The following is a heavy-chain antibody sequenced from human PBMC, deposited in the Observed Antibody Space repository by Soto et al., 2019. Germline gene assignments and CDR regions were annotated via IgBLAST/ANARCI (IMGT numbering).Heavy chain of an antibody. J-gene: IGHJ1*01. CDR3: ARDSEWLVLGAKNFQH. CDR1: GYSVTDYA. CDR2: VNPANGHT. D-gene: IGHD6-19*01. Sequence: QVHLVQSGAEVKKPGASVRVSCKASGYSVTDYAIHWVRQAPGQTFEWMGWVNPANGHTKYSEKYQGRVTISWDTSATTANMELTSLTSEDTAVYYCARDSEWLVLGAKNFQHWGQGTLVTVSS. V-gene: IGHV1-3*01.